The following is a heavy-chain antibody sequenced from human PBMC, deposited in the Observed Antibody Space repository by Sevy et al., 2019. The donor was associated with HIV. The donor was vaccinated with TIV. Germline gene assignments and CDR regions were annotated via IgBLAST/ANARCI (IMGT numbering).Heavy chain of an antibody. V-gene: IGHV3-9*01. CDR3: AKSLTSFRGMDV. D-gene: IGHD3-16*01. J-gene: IGHJ6*02. CDR2: ISWNSDII. CDR1: GFTFDDSA. Sequence: GGSLRLSCAASGFTFDDSAMHWVRQAPGNGLEWVSTISWNSDIIVYGDSVKGRFTISRDNAKNSLYLQMKSLRAEDTALYYCAKSLTSFRGMDVWGQGTTVTVSS.